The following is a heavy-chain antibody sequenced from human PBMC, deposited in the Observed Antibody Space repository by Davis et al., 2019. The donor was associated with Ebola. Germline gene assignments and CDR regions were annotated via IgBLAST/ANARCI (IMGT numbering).Heavy chain of an antibody. V-gene: IGHV4-34*01. D-gene: IGHD6-6*01. CDR1: GGSFSGYY. J-gene: IGHJ4*02. CDR3: ARYSSSPRYFDY. Sequence: SETLSLTCAVYGGSFSGYYWSWIRQPPGKGLEWIGEINHSGSTNYNPSLKSRVTISVDTSKNQFSLKLSSVTAADTAVYYCARYSSSPRYFDYWGQGTLVTVSS. CDR2: INHSGST.